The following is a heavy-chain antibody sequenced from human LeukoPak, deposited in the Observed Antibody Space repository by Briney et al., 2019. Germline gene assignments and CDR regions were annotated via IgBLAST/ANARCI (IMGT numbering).Heavy chain of an antibody. Sequence: NHGESLKISCKGSGYRFTSYWIGWVRQLPGKGLEWMGIIYPGDSDTRYSPSFQGQVTISADKSISTAYLQWSSLKASDTAMYYCARQKDSSGKGLPLDYWGQGILVTVSS. D-gene: IGHD6-19*01. V-gene: IGHV5-51*01. J-gene: IGHJ4*02. CDR2: IYPGDSDT. CDR1: GYRFTSYW. CDR3: ARQKDSSGKGLPLDY.